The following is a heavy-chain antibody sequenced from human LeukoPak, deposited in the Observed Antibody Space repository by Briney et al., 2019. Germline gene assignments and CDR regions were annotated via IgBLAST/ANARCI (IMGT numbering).Heavy chain of an antibody. CDR2: ISGSGGST. Sequence: GGSLRLSCAASGFTFSSYAMSWVRQAPGKGLEWVSAISGSGGSTYYADSVKGRFTISRDNSKNTLYLQMNSLRAEDTAVYYCAKSTQGFGELSSLYYFDYWGQGTLVTVSS. J-gene: IGHJ4*02. D-gene: IGHD3-10*01. CDR1: GFTFSSYA. CDR3: AKSTQGFGELSSLYYFDY. V-gene: IGHV3-23*01.